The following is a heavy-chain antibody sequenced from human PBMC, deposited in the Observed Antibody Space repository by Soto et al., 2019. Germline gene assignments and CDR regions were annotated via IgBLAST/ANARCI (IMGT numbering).Heavy chain of an antibody. J-gene: IGHJ6*02. D-gene: IGHD4-17*01. CDR3: ARDYPYFTVTTSGGMDV. Sequence: QVQLQESGPGLVKPSETLSLTCTVSGGCIDNFYWSWIRQPPGKGLEWIGYIYSSGSTNYNPSLKSRVTISVHTSKYQFSLKLSSVTAADTAVYFSARDYPYFTVTTSGGMDVWGQGTTVTVSS. V-gene: IGHV4-59*01. CDR1: GGCIDNFY. CDR2: IYSSGST.